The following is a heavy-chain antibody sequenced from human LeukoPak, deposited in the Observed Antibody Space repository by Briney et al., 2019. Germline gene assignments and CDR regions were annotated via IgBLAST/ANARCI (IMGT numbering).Heavy chain of an antibody. CDR2: ISSSSSYI. CDR1: GFTLSSYN. CDR3: ARDLGVYSGYDSFDY. D-gene: IGHD5-12*01. J-gene: IGHJ4*02. Sequence: PGGSLRLSCAASGFTLSSYNMNWVRQVPGKGLEWVSYISSSSSYIYYADSVRGRFTISRDNAKNSPYLQMNSLRAEDTAVYYCARDLGVYSGYDSFDYWGQGTLVTVSS. V-gene: IGHV3-21*01.